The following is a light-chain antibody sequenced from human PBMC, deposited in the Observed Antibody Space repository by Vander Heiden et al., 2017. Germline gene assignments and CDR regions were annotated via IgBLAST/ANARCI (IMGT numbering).Light chain of an antibody. V-gene: IGKV3-20*01. CDR2: GAS. CDR1: QSVSSSF. Sequence: EILLTQSPGNLSLSPGERATLSCRASQSVSSSFLAWYQQKPGQAPRLLMYGASSRATGFPDRFSGSGSGTDFTLTISRLEPEDFAVYYCQQDSSSPHTFGGGTKVEI. CDR3: QQDSSSPHT. J-gene: IGKJ4*01.